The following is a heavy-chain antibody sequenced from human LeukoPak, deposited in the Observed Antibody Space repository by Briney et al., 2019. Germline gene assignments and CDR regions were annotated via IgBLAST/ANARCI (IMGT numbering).Heavy chain of an antibody. CDR3: TRDFRRALDF. Sequence: SETLSLTCNVSGGSNSGHYWSWVRQSSGKGLEWIGYIYYNGNINYDPSLKSRATMSVDTSKNQLSLKLISVTAADTAVYYCTRDFRRALDFWGQGTLVTVSS. CDR1: GGSNSGHY. V-gene: IGHV4-59*11. CDR2: IYYNGNI. J-gene: IGHJ4*02.